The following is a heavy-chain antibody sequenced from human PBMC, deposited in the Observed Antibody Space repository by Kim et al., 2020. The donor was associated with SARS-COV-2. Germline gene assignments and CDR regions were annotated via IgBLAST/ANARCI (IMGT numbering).Heavy chain of an antibody. Sequence: GESLQISCKGSGYSFTTYWIAWVRQMPGKGLAWMGIIFPSDSDIRYRPSFQGHVTISADKSTSTAYLQWSSLKASDTAMYYCARLGAGMDVWGQGTTVTVSS. CDR1: GYSFTTYW. J-gene: IGHJ6*02. V-gene: IGHV5-51*01. CDR3: ARLGAGMDV. CDR2: IFPSDSDI.